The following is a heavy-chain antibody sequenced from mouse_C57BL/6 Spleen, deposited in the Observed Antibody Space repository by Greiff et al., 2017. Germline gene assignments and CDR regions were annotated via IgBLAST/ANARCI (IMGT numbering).Heavy chain of an antibody. CDR2: IYPGDGDT. CDR1: GYAFSSYW. D-gene: IGHD2-12*01. Sequence: VKLVESGAELVKPGASVKISCKASGYAFSSYWMNWVKQRPGKGLEWIGQIYPGDGDTNYNGKFKGKATLTADKSSSTAYMQLSSLTSEDSAVYFCARLLPGSFDYWGQGTTLTVSS. J-gene: IGHJ2*01. CDR3: ARLLPGSFDY. V-gene: IGHV1-80*01.